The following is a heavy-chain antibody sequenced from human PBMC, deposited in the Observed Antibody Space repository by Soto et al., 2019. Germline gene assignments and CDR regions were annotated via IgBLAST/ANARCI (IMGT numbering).Heavy chain of an antibody. D-gene: IGHD5-18*01. CDR2: IDPTDSYT. V-gene: IGHV5-10-1*01. Sequence: PGESLKISCKGSGYNFITDWISWVRQMPGKGLEWMGRIDPTDSYTKYSPSFEGHVTISADKSISTAYLQWSSLKASDTAVCYCARDRLMATAGTARHYFGLDVWGQGTTVTVSS. CDR1: GYNFITDW. J-gene: IGHJ6*02. CDR3: ARDRLMATAGTARHYFGLDV.